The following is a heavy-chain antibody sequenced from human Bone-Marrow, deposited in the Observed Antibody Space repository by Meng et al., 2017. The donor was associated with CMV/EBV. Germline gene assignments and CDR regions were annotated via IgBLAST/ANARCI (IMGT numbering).Heavy chain of an antibody. V-gene: IGHV3-9*01. J-gene: IGHJ6*02. CDR3: VRYLFTSGWYAMDV. Sequence: SLKISCAASGFTFDDYAMHWVRQAPGKGLEWVSGISWNSGDMGHADSVKGRFTISRDNAQNSLYLQMNSLRAEGTALYYCVRYLFTSGWYAMDVWGQGTTVTVSS. D-gene: IGHD6-19*01. CDR2: ISWNSGDM. CDR1: GFTFDDYA.